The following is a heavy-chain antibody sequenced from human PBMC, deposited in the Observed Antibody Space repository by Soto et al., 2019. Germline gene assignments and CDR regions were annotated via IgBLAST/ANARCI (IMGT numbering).Heavy chain of an antibody. Sequence: GGSLRLSCAASGFTFSSYVMSWVRQAPGKGLEWVSAISGSGGSTYYADSVKGRFTISRDNSKNTLYLQMDSLRAEDTAVYYCAKYHIAAAGIPDYWGQGTLVTVSS. J-gene: IGHJ4*02. CDR2: ISGSGGST. CDR3: AKYHIAAAGIPDY. D-gene: IGHD6-13*01. CDR1: GFTFSSYV. V-gene: IGHV3-23*01.